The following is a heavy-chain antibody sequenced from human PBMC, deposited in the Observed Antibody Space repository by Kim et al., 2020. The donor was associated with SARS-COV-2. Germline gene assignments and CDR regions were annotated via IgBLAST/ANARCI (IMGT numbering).Heavy chain of an antibody. CDR3: ARVAGYCSGGSCYKVGFWFDP. V-gene: IGHV4-59*13. D-gene: IGHD2-15*01. J-gene: IGHJ5*02. CDR1: GGSISSYY. CDR2: IYYSGST. Sequence: SETLSLTCTVSGGSISSYYWSWIRQPPGKGPEWIGYIYYSGSTNYNPSLKSRVTISVDTSKNQFSLKLSSVTAADTAVYYCARVAGYCSGGSCYKVGFWFDPWGQGTLVTVSS.